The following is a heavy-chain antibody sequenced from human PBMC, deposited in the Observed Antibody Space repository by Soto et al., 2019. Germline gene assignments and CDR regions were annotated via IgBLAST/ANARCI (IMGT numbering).Heavy chain of an antibody. CDR1: GYTFTSYG. CDR3: ARGCSGGSCYPYYYYGMDA. J-gene: IGHJ6*02. D-gene: IGHD2-15*01. Sequence: ASVKVSCKASGYTFTSYGISWVRQAPGQGLEWMGWISAYNGNTNYAQKLQGRVTMTTDTSTSTAYMELRSLRSDDTAVYYCARGCSGGSCYPYYYYGMDAWGQGTTVTVSS. CDR2: ISAYNGNT. V-gene: IGHV1-18*01.